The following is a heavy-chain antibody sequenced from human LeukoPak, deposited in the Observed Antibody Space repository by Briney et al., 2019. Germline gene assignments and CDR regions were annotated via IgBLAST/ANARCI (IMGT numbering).Heavy chain of an antibody. D-gene: IGHD5-18*01. Sequence: SETLSLTCTVSGGSISSGSYYWSWIRQPAGKGLEWIGRFYTSGSTNYNPYLKSRVTISLDTSKNHLSLKLSSVTAADTAVYYCVRDFGPQPWEGSSGPNEAWDLGTLVTVSS. V-gene: IGHV4-61*02. J-gene: IGHJ5*02. CDR1: GGSISSGSYY. CDR2: FYTSGST. CDR3: VRDFGPQPWEGSSGPNEA.